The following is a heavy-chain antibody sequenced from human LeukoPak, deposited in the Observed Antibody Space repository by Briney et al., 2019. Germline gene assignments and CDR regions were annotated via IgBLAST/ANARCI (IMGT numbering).Heavy chain of an antibody. J-gene: IGHJ4*02. CDR3: AGLVGRYSSGLYYYYFDY. CDR1: GVSINSLDL. V-gene: IGHV4-4*02. Sequence: PSETLSLTCTVSGVSINSLDLWSWVRQPPGKGLEWIGEMYLSGTTHSNPSVKSRVTISIDKSKNQFFLNLSSETAADTAVYYCAGLVGRYSSGLYYYYFDYWGQGTLVTVSS. D-gene: IGHD3-22*01. CDR2: MYLSGTT.